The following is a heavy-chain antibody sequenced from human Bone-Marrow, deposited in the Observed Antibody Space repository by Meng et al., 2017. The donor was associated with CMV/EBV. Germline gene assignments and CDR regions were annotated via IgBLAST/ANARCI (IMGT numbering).Heavy chain of an antibody. D-gene: IGHD2-2*01. V-gene: IGHV1-2*02. Sequence: ASVKVSCKASGYTFTGYYMHWVRQAPGQGLEWMGWINPNSGGTNYAQKFQGRVTMTRDTSISTAYMELSRLRSDDTAVYYCARDLVPVRRQVYYGMDVWGQGTMVTGSS. CDR1: GYTFTGYY. CDR2: INPNSGGT. J-gene: IGHJ6*02. CDR3: ARDLVPVRRQVYYGMDV.